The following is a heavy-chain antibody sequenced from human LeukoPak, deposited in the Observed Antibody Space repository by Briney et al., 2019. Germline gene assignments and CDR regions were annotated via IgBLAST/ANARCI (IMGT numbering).Heavy chain of an antibody. J-gene: IGHJ6*02. CDR1: GFTFSSYA. CDR2: ISYDGSNK. V-gene: IGHV3-30-3*01. D-gene: IGHD3-3*01. CDR3: ARESRLTIFGVFITTRDYGMDV. Sequence: GGSLRLSCAASGFTFSSYAMHWVRQAPGKGLEGVAVISYDGSNKYYADSVKGRFTISRDNSKNTLYLQMNSLRAEDTAVYYCARESRLTIFGVFITTRDYGMDVWGQGTTVTVSS.